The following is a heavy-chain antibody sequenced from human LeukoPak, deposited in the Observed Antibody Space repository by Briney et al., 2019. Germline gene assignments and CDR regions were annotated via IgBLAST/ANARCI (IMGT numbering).Heavy chain of an antibody. J-gene: IGHJ4*02. CDR3: AKGLRTLDQ. CDR2: ITVSGLTT. CDR1: GFTFSSYA. Sequence: PGGSLRLSCAASGFTFSSYAMTWVRQAPGKGLEWVSSITVSGLTTYYADSVKCRFTISRDNSKSTLFLQMNSLRAEDTAVYYCAKGLRTLDQWGQGTLVNVSS. V-gene: IGHV3-23*01.